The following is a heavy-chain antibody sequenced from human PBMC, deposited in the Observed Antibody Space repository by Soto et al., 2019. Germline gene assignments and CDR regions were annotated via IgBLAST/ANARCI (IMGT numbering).Heavy chain of an antibody. J-gene: IGHJ6*03. V-gene: IGHV3-49*03. CDR2: IRSKAYGGTT. CDR1: GFTFGDYA. Sequence: GGSLRLSCTASGFTFGDYAMSWFRQAPGKGLEWVGFIRSKAYGGTTEYAASVKGRFTISRDDSKSIAYLQMNSLKTEDTAVYYCTRAVGIFGVVIPNYYYYYYMDVWGKGTTVTVSS. CDR3: TRAVGIFGVVIPNYYYYYYMDV. D-gene: IGHD3-3*01.